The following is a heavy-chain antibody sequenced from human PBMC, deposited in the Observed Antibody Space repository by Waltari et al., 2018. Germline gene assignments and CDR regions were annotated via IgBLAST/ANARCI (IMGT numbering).Heavy chain of an antibody. CDR2: ISISSSYI. V-gene: IGHV3-21*01. J-gene: IGHJ3*02. Sequence: VHWLDSGGGLSNPGGPFSPPVVSSGLPSVTNTMTGSGKTPGKGLEWVSSISISSSYIYYADEVKGRFTISRDKTKNSMYLQMSSLKAEDTAVYYCASPWKVGGDACGIWGQGTMVTVSS. CDR1: GLPSVTNT. D-gene: IGHD1-1*01. CDR3: ASPWKVGGDACGI.